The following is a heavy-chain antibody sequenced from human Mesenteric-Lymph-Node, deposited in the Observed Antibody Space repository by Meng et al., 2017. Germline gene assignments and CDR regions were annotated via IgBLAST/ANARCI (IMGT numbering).Heavy chain of an antibody. J-gene: IGHJ4*02. CDR3: ASSDYYRSDY. Sequence: QVEHEWGGRGLVKPSQILSLTGTVSGGSSSRCDWWSWVRQPPGKGLEWIGETCHSGSNNYSPSRKSRVTISLDKSKNQLSLKLNSVTAADTDVYYCASSDYYRSDYWGQGTLVTVSS. V-gene: IGHV4-4*02. D-gene: IGHD3-22*01. CDR1: GGSSSRCDW. CDR2: TCHSGSN.